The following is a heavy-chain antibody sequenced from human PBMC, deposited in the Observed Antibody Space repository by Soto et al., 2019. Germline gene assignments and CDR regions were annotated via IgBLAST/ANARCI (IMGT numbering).Heavy chain of an antibody. Sequence: HPGGSLRLSCAASGFTFSSYGMHWVRQAPGKGLEWVAVISYDGSNKYYADSVKGRFTISRDNSKNTLYLQMNSLRAEDTAVYYCAKDAYYGSGSFGYYYYGMDVWGQGTTVTVSS. D-gene: IGHD3-10*01. J-gene: IGHJ6*02. CDR3: AKDAYYGSGSFGYYYYGMDV. V-gene: IGHV3-30*18. CDR2: ISYDGSNK. CDR1: GFTFSSYG.